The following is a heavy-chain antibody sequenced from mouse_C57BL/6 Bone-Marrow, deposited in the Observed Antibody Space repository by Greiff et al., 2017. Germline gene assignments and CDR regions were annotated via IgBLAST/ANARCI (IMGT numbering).Heavy chain of an antibody. V-gene: IGHV1-82*01. D-gene: IGHD2-5*01. Sequence: QVQLQQSGPELVKPGASVKISCKASGYAFSSSWMNWVKQRPGKGLEWIGRIYPGDGDTNYNGKFKGKATLTADKSSSTAYMQLSSLTSEDSAVYFCAREAYSNYDYWGQGTTLTVSS. CDR1: GYAFSSSW. J-gene: IGHJ2*01. CDR3: AREAYSNYDY. CDR2: IYPGDGDT.